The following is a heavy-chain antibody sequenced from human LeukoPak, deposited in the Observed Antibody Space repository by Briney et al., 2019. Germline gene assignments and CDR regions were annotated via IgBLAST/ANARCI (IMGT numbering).Heavy chain of an antibody. J-gene: IGHJ5*02. D-gene: IGHD3-3*01. CDR1: GYTFTSYG. CDR2: MNPNSGNT. V-gene: IGHV1-8*01. CDR3: ARVLNYDFWSGYLNPNWFDP. Sequence: ASVKVYCKASGYTFTSYGINWVRQATGQGLEWMGWMNPNSGNTGYAQKFQGRVTMTRNTSISTAYMELSSLRSEDTAVYYCARVLNYDFWSGYLNPNWFDPWGQGTLVTVSS.